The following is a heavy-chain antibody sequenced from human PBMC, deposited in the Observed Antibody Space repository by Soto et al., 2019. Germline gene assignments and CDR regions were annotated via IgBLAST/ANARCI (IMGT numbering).Heavy chain of an antibody. CDR2: ISSSSSTI. J-gene: IGHJ3*02. CDR1: GFTFSSYS. Sequence: GGSLRLSCAASGFTFSSYSMNWVRQAPGKGLEWVSYISSSSSTIYYADSVKGRFTISRDNAKNSLYLQMNSLRAEDTAVYYCARDATPIQIAVVPDAFDIWGQGTMVTVSS. D-gene: IGHD3-22*01. CDR3: ARDATPIQIAVVPDAFDI. V-gene: IGHV3-48*01.